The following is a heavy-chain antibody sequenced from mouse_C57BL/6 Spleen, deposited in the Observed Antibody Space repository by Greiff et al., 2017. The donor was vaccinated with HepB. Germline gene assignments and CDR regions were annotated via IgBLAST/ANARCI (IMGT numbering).Heavy chain of an antibody. CDR1: GFNIKDYY. J-gene: IGHJ4*01. CDR2: IDPEDGET. CDR3: AKGWLLRSYYAMDD. D-gene: IGHD2-3*01. V-gene: IGHV14-2*01. Sequence: EVKLQESGAELVKPGASVKLSCTASGFNIKDYYMHWVKQRTEQGLEWIGRIDPEDGETKYAPKFQGKATITADTSSNTAYLQLSSLTSEDTAVYYCAKGWLLRSYYAMDDWGQGTSVTVSA.